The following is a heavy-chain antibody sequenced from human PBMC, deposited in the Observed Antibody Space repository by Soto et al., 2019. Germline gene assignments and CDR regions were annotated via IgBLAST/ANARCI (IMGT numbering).Heavy chain of an antibody. CDR2: IRSKANSYAT. V-gene: IGHV3-73*01. Sequence: PGGSLRLSCAASGFTFSGSAMHWVRQASGKGLEWVGRIRSKANSYATAYAASVKGRFTISRDDSKNTAYLQMNSLKTEDTAVYYRTRQIAVAGTYYYYGMDVWGQGTTVTVSS. D-gene: IGHD6-19*01. CDR3: TRQIAVAGTYYYYGMDV. J-gene: IGHJ6*02. CDR1: GFTFSGSA.